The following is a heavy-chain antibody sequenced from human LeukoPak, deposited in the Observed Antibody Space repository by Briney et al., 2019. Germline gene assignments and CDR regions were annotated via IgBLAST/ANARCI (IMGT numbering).Heavy chain of an antibody. CDR1: GFTFSSYN. D-gene: IGHD4/OR15-4a*01. Sequence: PGGSLRLSCAASGFTFSSYNMNWVRQAPGKGLEWVSSITSGSSYIYYADSVKGRFTISRDNAKNSLYLQMNSLRAEDTAVYYCARDVDYANPRHDYWGQGTLVTVSS. V-gene: IGHV3-21*01. CDR3: ARDVDYANPRHDY. J-gene: IGHJ4*02. CDR2: ITSGSSYI.